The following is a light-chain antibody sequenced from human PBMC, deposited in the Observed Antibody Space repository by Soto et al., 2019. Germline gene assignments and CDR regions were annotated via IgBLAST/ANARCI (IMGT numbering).Light chain of an antibody. Sequence: QSVLTQPASVSGSPGQSITISCTGTSSDLATYNYVSWYQQQPGKAPKLMIYQVTNRPSGVSNRFSGSKSGNTASLTISGLQAEDEADYYCSPYTSSSTLVFGTGTKVTVL. CDR3: SPYTSSSTLV. J-gene: IGLJ1*01. V-gene: IGLV2-14*01. CDR2: QVT. CDR1: SSDLATYNY.